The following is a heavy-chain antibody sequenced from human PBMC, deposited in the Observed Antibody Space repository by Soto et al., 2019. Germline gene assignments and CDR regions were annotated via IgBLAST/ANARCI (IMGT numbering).Heavy chain of an antibody. CDR2: TSYDGSDN. Sequence: VQLVESGGGLVQPGRSLRLSCAASGFTFDDYAMHWVRQVPGKGLEWVALTSYDGSDNYYDDSVKDRFTISRDNSRNTVDLQMDSLRLEDTALYYCARWGTTGGLDFWGQGTLVSVSS. CDR3: ARWGTTGGLDF. V-gene: IGHV3-30*04. CDR1: GFTFDDYA. J-gene: IGHJ4*02. D-gene: IGHD3-16*01.